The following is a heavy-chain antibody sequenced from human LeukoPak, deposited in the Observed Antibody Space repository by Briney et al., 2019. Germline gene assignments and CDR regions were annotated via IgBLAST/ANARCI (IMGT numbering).Heavy chain of an antibody. CDR2: ISWNSGSI. CDR1: GFTFDDYA. Sequence: GGSLRLSCAASGFTFDDYAMHWVRQAPGKGLEWVSGISWNSGSIGYADSVKGRFTISRDNAKNPLYLQMNSLRAEDTALYYCAKSIGIVDGYYFDYWGQGTLVTVSS. J-gene: IGHJ4*02. V-gene: IGHV3-9*01. D-gene: IGHD5-12*01. CDR3: AKSIGIVDGYYFDY.